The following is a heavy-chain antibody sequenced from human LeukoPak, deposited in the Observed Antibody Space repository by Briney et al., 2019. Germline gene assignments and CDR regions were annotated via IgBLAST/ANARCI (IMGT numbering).Heavy chain of an antibody. J-gene: IGHJ4*02. V-gene: IGHV4-30-4*08. CDR2: IYYSGST. CDR3: ANGVEYFDY. D-gene: IGHD2-8*01. Sequence: LRLSCAVSGITLCNYGMSWVRQPPGKGLEWIGYIYYSGSTYYNPSLKSRVTISVDTSKNQFSLKLSSVTAAHTAVYYCANGVEYFDYWGQGTLVTVSS. CDR1: GITLCNYG.